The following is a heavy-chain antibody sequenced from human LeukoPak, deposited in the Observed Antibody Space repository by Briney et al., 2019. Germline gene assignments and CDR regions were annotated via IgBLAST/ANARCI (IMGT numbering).Heavy chain of an antibody. D-gene: IGHD3-3*01. J-gene: IGHJ4*02. CDR2: MNPNSGNT. V-gene: IGHV1-8*01. CDR1: GYTFTSYD. CDR3: ARGLRSYDFWSGYYTYYFDY. Sequence: ASVKVSCKASGYTFTSYDINWVRRATGQGLEWMGWMNPNSGNTGYAQKFQGRVTMTRNTSISTAYMELSSLRSEDTAVYYCARGLRSYDFWSGYYTYYFDYWGQGTLVTVSS.